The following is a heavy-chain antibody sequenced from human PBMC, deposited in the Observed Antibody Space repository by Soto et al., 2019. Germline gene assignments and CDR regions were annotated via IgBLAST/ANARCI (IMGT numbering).Heavy chain of an antibody. Sequence: QVQLVQSGAEVKKPGASVKVSCKASGYTFTSYGISWVRQAPGQGLEWMGWISAYNGNTNYAQKLQGRGTMTTDTSNRTAYMEIRSLRSEDKAVYLSARGERWSPTAYWGQGTLVTVSS. CDR3: ARGERWSPTAY. CDR1: GYTFTSYG. V-gene: IGHV1-18*01. J-gene: IGHJ4*02. CDR2: ISAYNGNT. D-gene: IGHD1-26*01.